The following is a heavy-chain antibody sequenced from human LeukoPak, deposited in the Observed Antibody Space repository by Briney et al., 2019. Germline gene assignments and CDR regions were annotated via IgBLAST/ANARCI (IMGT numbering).Heavy chain of an antibody. CDR3: ARRGGYCNGGSCYDY. CDR1: GYSFTSYW. D-gene: IGHD2-15*01. V-gene: IGHV5-51*01. J-gene: IGHJ4*02. CDR2: IYPGDSDT. Sequence: GESLKISCKGSGYSFTSYWIGWVRQMPGKGLEWMGIIYPGDSDTRYSPSLQGQVTISGDKSISTAYLQWSSLKASDTAMYYCARRGGYCNGGSCYDYWGQGTLVTVSS.